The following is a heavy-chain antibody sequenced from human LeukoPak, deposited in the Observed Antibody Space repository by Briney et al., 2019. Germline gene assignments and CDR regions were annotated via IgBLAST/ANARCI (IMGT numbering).Heavy chain of an antibody. CDR1: GGSISSYY. V-gene: IGHV4-59*01. Sequence: SETLSLTCTVSGGSISSYYWSWIRQPPGKGLEWIGYIYYSGSTNYNPSLKSRVTISVDTSKNQFSLKLSSVTAADTAVYYYARDRYDSSGYLPFDYWGQGTLVTVSS. D-gene: IGHD3-22*01. CDR2: IYYSGST. CDR3: ARDRYDSSGYLPFDY. J-gene: IGHJ4*02.